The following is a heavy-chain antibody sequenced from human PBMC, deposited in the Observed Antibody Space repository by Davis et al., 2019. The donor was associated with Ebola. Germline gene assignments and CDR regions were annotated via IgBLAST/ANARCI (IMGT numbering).Heavy chain of an antibody. CDR2: ISQRENT. V-gene: IGHV4-4*02. CDR1: GGSISSSYW. D-gene: IGHD2-15*01. CDR3: ARGYSSWFDP. J-gene: IGHJ5*02. Sequence: GSLRLSCAVSGGSISSSYWWSWVRQPPGKGLEWIGQISQRENTNYKPSLKSRITISVDTSKNQFSLKLSSVTAADTAVYYCARGYSSWFDPWGQGTLVTVSS.